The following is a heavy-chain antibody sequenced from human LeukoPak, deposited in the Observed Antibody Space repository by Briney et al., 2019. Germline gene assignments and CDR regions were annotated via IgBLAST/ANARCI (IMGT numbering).Heavy chain of an antibody. V-gene: IGHV1-46*01. J-gene: IGHJ4*02. Sequence: ASVKVSCKASGYTFTSYYMHWVRQAPGQGLEWMVIINPSDGSTSYAQKFQGRVTMTRDTSTRTVYMELSSLRSEDTAVYYCARDLTPHYYDSSGYYSDYWGQGTLVTVSS. D-gene: IGHD3-22*01. CDR1: GYTFTSYY. CDR2: INPSDGST. CDR3: ARDLTPHYYDSSGYYSDY.